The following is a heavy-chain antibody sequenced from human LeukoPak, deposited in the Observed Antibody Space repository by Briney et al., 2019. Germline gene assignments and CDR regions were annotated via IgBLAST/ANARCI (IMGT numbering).Heavy chain of an antibody. CDR2: FSRSGGST. V-gene: IGHV3-23*01. CDR3: AKRSSGYISALYYFDY. CDR1: GFTLSSSA. D-gene: IGHD6-25*01. Sequence: AGGSLRPSFAAPGFTLSSSALSWVRQAPGKGWGWVPSFSRSGGSTYPAPSVRGRSTTHTNNSTDTLYLQINSWRAEDTAVYNCAKRSSGYISALYYFDYWGQGTLVTVSS. J-gene: IGHJ4*02.